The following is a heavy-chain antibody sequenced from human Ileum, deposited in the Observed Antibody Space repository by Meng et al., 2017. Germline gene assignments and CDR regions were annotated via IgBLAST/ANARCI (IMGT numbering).Heavy chain of an antibody. Sequence: GPLQESGPGLVEPSAPLSLTCAVSGDSISTTNWWNCVRQPPGEGLEWIGEIYHSGLVNYNLSLKSRVTLSIDKSKNQFSLKLISVTAADTGVYYCAANSGKKMHSWGQGTLVTVSS. CDR2: IYHSGLV. CDR1: GDSISTTNW. CDR3: AANSGKKMHS. J-gene: IGHJ4*02. V-gene: IGHV4-4*02. D-gene: IGHD4-23*01.